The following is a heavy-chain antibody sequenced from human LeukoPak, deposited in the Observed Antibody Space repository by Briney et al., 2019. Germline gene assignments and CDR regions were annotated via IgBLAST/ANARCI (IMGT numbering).Heavy chain of an antibody. CDR2: IKQDGSEK. J-gene: IGHJ6*03. CDR1: GFTFSSYW. Sequence: GGSLRLSCAASGFTFSSYWMSWVRQAPGKGLEWVANIKQDGSEKYYVDSVKGRFTISRDNAKNSLYLQMNSLRAEDTALYYCARENDYGGNSFPAFMDVWGKGTTVTVSS. D-gene: IGHD4-23*01. V-gene: IGHV3-7*03. CDR3: ARENDYGGNSFPAFMDV.